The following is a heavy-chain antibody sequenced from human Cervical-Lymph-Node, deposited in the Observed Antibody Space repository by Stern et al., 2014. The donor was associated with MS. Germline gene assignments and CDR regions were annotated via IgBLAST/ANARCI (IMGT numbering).Heavy chain of an antibody. V-gene: IGHV1-18*01. CDR2: ISGYTGGT. CDR1: GYTFTKYG. D-gene: IGHD3-22*01. J-gene: IGHJ4*02. CDR3: ARGPYSDRSGYCSLDY. Sequence: QLVQSGSEVKKPGASVKISCKASGYTFTKYGFSWVRQAPGQGLEWMGWISGYTGGTDYAPKFQDRVTMTKDTSTSTVHMELRSLRSDDTAVYYCARGPYSDRSGYCSLDYWAEGTLVTVSS.